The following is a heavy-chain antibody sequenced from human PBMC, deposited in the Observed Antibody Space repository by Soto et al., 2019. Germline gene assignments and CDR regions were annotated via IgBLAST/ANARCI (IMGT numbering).Heavy chain of an antibody. V-gene: IGHV4-4*02. J-gene: IGHJ3*01. CDR2: IHHTGST. CDR1: DGFITNTHYW. D-gene: IGHD4-4*01. Sequence: SETLSLTCGVSDGFITNTHYWWSWVRQPPGKGLEWIGEIHHTGSTNYNPSFRSRVTMSVDTSKTQFSLRLNSLTAADAAVYYCAGGTDYRWVLWGQGTTVTVS. CDR3: AGGTDYRWVL.